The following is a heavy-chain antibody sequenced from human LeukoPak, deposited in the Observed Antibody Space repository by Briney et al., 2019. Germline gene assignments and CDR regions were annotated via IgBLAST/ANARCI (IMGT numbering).Heavy chain of an antibody. V-gene: IGHV5-51*01. J-gene: IGHJ3*02. CDR1: GYNFTNHW. CDR2: IYPGDSDT. CDR3: ASAYYYDTSGYYGDAFDI. Sequence: GESLKISCKGSGYNFTNHWIGWVRQMPGKGLQWMGIIYPGDSDTRYSPSFQGQVTISADKSISTAYLQWSSLKASDTAIYYCASAYYYDTSGYYGDAFDIWGQGTMVTVSS. D-gene: IGHD3-22*01.